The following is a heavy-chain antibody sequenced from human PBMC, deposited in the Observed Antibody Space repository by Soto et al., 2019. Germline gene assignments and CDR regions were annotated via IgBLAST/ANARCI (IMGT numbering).Heavy chain of an antibody. CDR2: ISHDGGAT. CDR3: AKDWGSSGWYNWFDP. V-gene: IGHV3-30*18. CDR1: GFTFSTSG. Sequence: QVQLVESGGGVVQSGRSLRLSCAASGFTFSTSGMHWIRQAPGKGLEWVAMISHDGGATYYVDSVKGRFTISRDTDKNTLHLQMDSLSPEATATYYCAKDWGSSGWYNWFDPWGQGTLVTVSS. J-gene: IGHJ5*02. D-gene: IGHD6-13*01.